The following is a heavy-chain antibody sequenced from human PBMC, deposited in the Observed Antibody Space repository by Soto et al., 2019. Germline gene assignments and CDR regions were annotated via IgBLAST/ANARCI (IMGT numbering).Heavy chain of an antibody. J-gene: IGHJ4*02. V-gene: IGHV4-30-4*08. Sequence: SETLSLTLTVSGGSISSGGYYWSWIHQHPGKGLEWIGYIYHSGSTYYNPSLKSRVTISVDTAKNQFSLKLSSVTAADTAVYYCASYDRSGYYDVDYGGQGTLVTVS. D-gene: IGHD3-22*01. CDR3: ASYDRSGYYDVDY. CDR2: IYHSGST. CDR1: GGSISSGGYY.